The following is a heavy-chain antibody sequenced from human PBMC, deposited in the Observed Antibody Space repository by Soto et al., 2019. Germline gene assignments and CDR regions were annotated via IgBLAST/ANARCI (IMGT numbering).Heavy chain of an antibody. D-gene: IGHD5-12*01. Sequence: ASVKVSCKASGYTFTSYDINWVRQATGQGLEWMGWMNPNSGNTGYAQKLQGRVTMTRNTSISTAYMELSSLRSEDTAVYYCARGGMVATLANYWGQGTLVTVSS. CDR1: GYTFTSYD. V-gene: IGHV1-8*01. CDR2: MNPNSGNT. CDR3: ARGGMVATLANY. J-gene: IGHJ4*02.